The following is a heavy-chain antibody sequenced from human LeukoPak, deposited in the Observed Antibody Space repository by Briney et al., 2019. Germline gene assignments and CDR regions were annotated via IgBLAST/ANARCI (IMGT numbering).Heavy chain of an antibody. V-gene: IGHV4-34*01. J-gene: IGHJ4*02. CDR2: INHSGST. CDR3: ARRNNWNDLSFDY. D-gene: IGHD1-1*01. Sequence: SETLSLTCAVYGGSFSGYYWSWIRQPPGKGLEWIGEINHSGSTNYNPSLKSRVTISVDTSKNQFSLKLSSVTAADTAVYYCARRNNWNDLSFDYWGQGTLVTVSS. CDR1: GGSFSGYY.